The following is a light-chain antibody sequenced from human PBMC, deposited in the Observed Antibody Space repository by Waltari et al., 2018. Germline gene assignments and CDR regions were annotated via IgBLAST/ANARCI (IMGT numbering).Light chain of an antibody. CDR2: NAA. Sequence: EIVLTQSPGTLSLSPGETATLSCRASHSVHEYWAWYQQKPAQAPRLLIYNAATRAPGVPAMFSGSGSGTDFTLTISRLEPEDSAVYYCQQRSNWPPITFGQGTRLEIK. CDR3: QQRSNWPPIT. J-gene: IGKJ5*01. V-gene: IGKV3-11*01. CDR1: HSVHEY.